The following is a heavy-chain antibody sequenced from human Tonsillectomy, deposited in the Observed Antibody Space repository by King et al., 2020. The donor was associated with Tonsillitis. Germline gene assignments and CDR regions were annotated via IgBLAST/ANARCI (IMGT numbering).Heavy chain of an antibody. D-gene: IGHD1-26*01. CDR2: INHGGST. CDR3: ARGIVGATRSDY. Sequence: VQLQQWGAGLLKPSATLSLTCAVYGESFSGHYWSWIRQPPGKGLEWIGEINHGGSTNHNPSLKSRASISVDTSKNQFSLKLSSVTAADTATYYCARGIVGATRSDYWGQGTLVTVSS. J-gene: IGHJ4*02. CDR1: GESFSGHY. V-gene: IGHV4-34*04.